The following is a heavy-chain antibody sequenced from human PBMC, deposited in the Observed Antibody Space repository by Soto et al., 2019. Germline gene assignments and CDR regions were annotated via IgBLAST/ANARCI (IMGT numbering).Heavy chain of an antibody. CDR2: IIPIFGTA. D-gene: IGHD2-8*01. J-gene: IGHJ6*02. CDR3: ARYCTNGVCYSALYGMDV. CDR1: GYTFTSYG. Sequence: SVKVSCKASGYTFTSYGISWVRQSPGQGLEWMGGIIPIFGTANYAQKFQGRVTITADESTSTAYMELSSLRSEDTAVYYCARYCTNGVCYSALYGMDVWGQGTTVTVSS. V-gene: IGHV1-69*13.